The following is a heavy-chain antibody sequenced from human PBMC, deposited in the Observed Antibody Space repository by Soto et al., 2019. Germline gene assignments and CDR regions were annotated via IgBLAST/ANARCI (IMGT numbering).Heavy chain of an antibody. CDR3: AKQLVVVAASHYYYYGMDV. V-gene: IGHV5-10-1*01. CDR2: IDPSDSYT. J-gene: IGHJ6*02. D-gene: IGHD2-15*01. CDR1: GYSFTSYW. Sequence: LGESLKISCKGSGYSFTSYWISWVRQMPGKGLEWMGRIDPSDSYTNYSPSFRGHVTISADKSISTAYLQWSSLKASDTAMYYCAKQLVVVAASHYYYYGMDVWGQGTTVTVSS.